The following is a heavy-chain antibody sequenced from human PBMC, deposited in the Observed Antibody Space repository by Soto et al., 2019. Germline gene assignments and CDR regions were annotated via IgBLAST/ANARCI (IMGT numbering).Heavy chain of an antibody. CDR1: GYIFSGYY. Sequence: DSVKVSCKTSGYIFSGYYMHWVRQAPGQGLEWMGWINPNSGVTSYAQKFQGRATMSRDTSITTVYMELRRLTSDDTAMYYCARDGVVVDSWNPTWFDPWGQGTQVTVSS. J-gene: IGHJ5*02. D-gene: IGHD2-15*01. CDR3: ARDGVVVDSWNPTWFDP. V-gene: IGHV1-2*02. CDR2: INPNSGVT.